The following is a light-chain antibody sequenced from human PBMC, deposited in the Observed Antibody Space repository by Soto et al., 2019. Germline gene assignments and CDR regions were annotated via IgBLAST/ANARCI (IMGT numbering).Light chain of an antibody. Sequence: EIMFTQSPGTLSLPPGERATLSCRASRSVSNNYLAWYQQKPGQAPRLLIYGASNRATGIPDRFSGSGSGTDFTLTISRLEPEDFAVYYCQQYGSSGTFGQGTKVDIK. CDR1: RSVSNNY. J-gene: IGKJ1*01. CDR2: GAS. V-gene: IGKV3-20*01. CDR3: QQYGSSGT.